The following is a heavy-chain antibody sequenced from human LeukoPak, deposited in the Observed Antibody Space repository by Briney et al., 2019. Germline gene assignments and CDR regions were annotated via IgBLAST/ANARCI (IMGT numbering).Heavy chain of an antibody. CDR2: IYYSGNA. J-gene: IGHJ5*02. CDR1: GGSISSSDYY. V-gene: IGHV4-39*01. CDR3: ARIVATYDNGFDP. Sequence: SETLSLTCSVSGGSISSSDYYWGWIRQPPGKGLEWIANIYYSGNAYYNPSLKSRLTISVDTSKNQFSLKLSSLTATDTAVNYCARIVATYDNGFDPWGQGTLVTVSS. D-gene: IGHD5-12*01.